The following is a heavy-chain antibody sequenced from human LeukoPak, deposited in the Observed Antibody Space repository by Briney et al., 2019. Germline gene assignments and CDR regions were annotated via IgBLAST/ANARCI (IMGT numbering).Heavy chain of an antibody. CDR2: INHSGST. Sequence: PSETLSLTCAVCGGSFSGYYWSWIRQPPGKGLEWIGEINHSGSTNYNPSLKSRVTISVDTSKNQFSLKLSSVTAADTAVYYCARYFILGELSTNWFDPWGQGTLVTVSS. J-gene: IGHJ5*02. CDR1: GGSFSGYY. CDR3: ARYFILGELSTNWFDP. D-gene: IGHD3-16*02. V-gene: IGHV4-34*01.